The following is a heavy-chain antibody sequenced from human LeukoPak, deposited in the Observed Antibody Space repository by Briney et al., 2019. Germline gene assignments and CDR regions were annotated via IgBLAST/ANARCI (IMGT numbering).Heavy chain of an antibody. V-gene: IGHV1-69*13. CDR1: GGTFSSYA. CDR2: IIPIFGTA. CDR3: ARAPITMVRGVIIEGPDWFDP. J-gene: IGHJ5*02. Sequence: SVKVSCKASGGTFSSYAISWLRQAPGQGLEWMGGIIPIFGTANYAQKFQGRVTITADESTSTAYMELSSLRSEDTAVYYCARAPITMVRGVIIEGPDWFDPWGQGTLVTVSS. D-gene: IGHD3-10*01.